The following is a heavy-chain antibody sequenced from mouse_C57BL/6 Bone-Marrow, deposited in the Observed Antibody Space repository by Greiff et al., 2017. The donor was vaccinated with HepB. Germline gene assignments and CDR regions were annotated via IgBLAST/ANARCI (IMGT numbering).Heavy chain of an antibody. J-gene: IGHJ2*01. Sequence: EVKVVESGGGLVKPGGSLKLSCAASGFTFSSYAMSWVRQTPEKRLEWVATISDGGSYTYYPDNVKGRFTISRDNAKNNLYLQMSHLKSEDTAMYYCARVIYYDYDGDYFDYWGQGTTLTVSS. CDR2: ISDGGSYT. CDR1: GFTFSSYA. D-gene: IGHD2-4*01. CDR3: ARVIYYDYDGDYFDY. V-gene: IGHV5-4*03.